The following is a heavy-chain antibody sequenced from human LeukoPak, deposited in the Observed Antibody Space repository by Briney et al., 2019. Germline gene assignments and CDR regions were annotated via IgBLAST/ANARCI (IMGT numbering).Heavy chain of an antibody. J-gene: IGHJ4*02. Sequence: SETLSLTCTVSGGSISSSSYYWGWIRQPPGKGLEWIGSIYYSGSTYYNPSLKSRVTISVDTSKNQFSLKLSSVTAADTAVYYCARITIFGVVITHVYSFDYWGQGTLVTVSS. CDR2: IYYSGST. V-gene: IGHV4-39*07. CDR1: GGSISSSSYY. CDR3: ARITIFGVVITHVYSFDY. D-gene: IGHD3-3*01.